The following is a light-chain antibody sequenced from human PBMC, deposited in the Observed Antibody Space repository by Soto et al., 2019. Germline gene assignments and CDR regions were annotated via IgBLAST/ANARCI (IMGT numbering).Light chain of an antibody. CDR3: AAWDDSLTGHYV. CDR1: SSNIGSST. Sequence: QSVLTQPPSASGAPGQRVTISCSGSSSNIGSSTVNWYQHLPGTAPKLIIFSNNERPSGVPDRFSASKSGTSASLAISGLQSEDEAAYFSAAWDDSLTGHYVFGSGTKVTVL. V-gene: IGLV1-44*01. CDR2: SNN. J-gene: IGLJ1*01.